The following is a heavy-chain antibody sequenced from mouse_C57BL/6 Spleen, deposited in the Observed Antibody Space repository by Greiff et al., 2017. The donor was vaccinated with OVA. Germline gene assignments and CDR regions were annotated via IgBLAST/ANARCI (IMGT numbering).Heavy chain of an antibody. J-gene: IGHJ4*01. V-gene: IGHV2-2*01. CDR2: IWSGGST. D-gene: IGHD1-1*01. CDR1: GFSLTSYG. Sequence: VKLVESGPGLVQPSQRLSITCTVSGFSLTSYGVHWVRQSPGKGLEWLGVIWSGGSTDYNAAFISRLSISKDNSKSQVFFKMNSLQADDTAIYYCARNPYYYGSSPYYYAMDYWGQGTSVTVSS. CDR3: ARNPYYYGSSPYYYAMDY.